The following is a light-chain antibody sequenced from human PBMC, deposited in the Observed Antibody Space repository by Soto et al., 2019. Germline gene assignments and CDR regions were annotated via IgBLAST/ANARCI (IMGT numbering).Light chain of an antibody. Sequence: QLTQSPSSLSASIGDRVTITCRASQGIATYLAWYQQKPGQAPNLLIYSASTLQSGDPSRFSGGGSGTEFTLTISSLQPEDFATYYCQQLNSYPLTFGGGTKVEI. CDR3: QQLNSYPLT. CDR2: SAS. CDR1: QGIATY. V-gene: IGKV1-9*01. J-gene: IGKJ4*01.